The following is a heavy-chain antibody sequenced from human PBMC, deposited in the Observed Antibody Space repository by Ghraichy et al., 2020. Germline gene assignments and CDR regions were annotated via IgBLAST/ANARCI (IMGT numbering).Heavy chain of an antibody. V-gene: IGHV4-59*01. Sequence: SETLSLTCTVSGGSISSYYWSWIRQPPGKGLEWIGYIYYSGSTNYNPSLKSRVTISVDTSKNQFSLKLSSVTAADTAVYYCAREYINREVGATTFRFFDYWGQGTLVTISS. CDR3: AREYINREVGATTFRFFDY. J-gene: IGHJ4*02. CDR1: GGSISSYY. D-gene: IGHD1-26*01. CDR2: IYYSGST.